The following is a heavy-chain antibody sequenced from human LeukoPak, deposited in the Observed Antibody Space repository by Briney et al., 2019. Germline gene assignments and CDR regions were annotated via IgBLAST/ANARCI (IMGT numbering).Heavy chain of an antibody. CDR1: GGSFSGYY. Sequence: SETLSLTCAVYGGSFSGYYWSWIRQPPGKGLEWIGEINHSGSTNYNPSLKSRVTISVDTSKNQFSLKLSSVTPEDTAVYYCARAVLWFGDLDYYYYMDVWGKGTTVTVSS. V-gene: IGHV4-34*01. CDR3: ARAVLWFGDLDYYYYMDV. J-gene: IGHJ6*03. CDR2: INHSGST. D-gene: IGHD3-10*01.